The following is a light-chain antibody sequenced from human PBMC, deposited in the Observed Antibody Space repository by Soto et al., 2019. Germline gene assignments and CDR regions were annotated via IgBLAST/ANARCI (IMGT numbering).Light chain of an antibody. CDR2: DVT. V-gene: IGLV2-11*01. J-gene: IGLJ3*02. Sequence: QSALTQPRSVSGSPGQSVTISCTGTRSDVGGYNYVSWFQQHPDKAPKLMIYDVTKRPSGVPDRFSGSKSGNTASLTISGLQAEDEADYYCCSYAGSSTSVFGGGTKLTVL. CDR1: RSDVGGYNY. CDR3: CSYAGSSTSV.